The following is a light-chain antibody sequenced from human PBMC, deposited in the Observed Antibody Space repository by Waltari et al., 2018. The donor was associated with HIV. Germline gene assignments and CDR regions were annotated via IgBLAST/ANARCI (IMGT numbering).Light chain of an antibody. Sequence: EIVMTQSPATLSVSPGERATLSCRASQSVSSNLAWYQQKPGQAPRLLSYGASTRATGSPARFSGSGSGTEFTLTISSLQSEECALYFCQQYNDWAPLTFGGGTKVEIK. J-gene: IGKJ4*01. CDR3: QQYNDWAPLT. V-gene: IGKV3-15*01. CDR1: QSVSSN. CDR2: GAS.